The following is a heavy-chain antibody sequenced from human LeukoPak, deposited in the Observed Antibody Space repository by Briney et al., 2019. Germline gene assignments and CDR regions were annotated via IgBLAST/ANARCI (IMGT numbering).Heavy chain of an antibody. CDR1: GFIFATYA. CDR3: AKSHSVEQRGYFDY. D-gene: IGHD1/OR15-1a*01. J-gene: IGHJ4*02. CDR2: VSDSGANT. Sequence: GGSLRLSCAASGFIFATYAMSWVRQAPGKGLEWLSTVSDSGANTYYADSVKGRFTISRDNSRNTVYLRMNSLSAEDTAVYYCAKSHSVEQRGYFDYWGQGTLVTVSS. V-gene: IGHV3-23*01.